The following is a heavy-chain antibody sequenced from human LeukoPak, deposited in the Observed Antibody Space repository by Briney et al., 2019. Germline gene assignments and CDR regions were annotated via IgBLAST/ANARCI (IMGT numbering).Heavy chain of an antibody. D-gene: IGHD2-2*01. CDR3: AKDLLVVPAAMTYYYYYGMDA. CDR2: ISSSGSII. Sequence: GGSLRLSCAASGFTFRSCELSWVRQAPAKGLEWVSYISSSGSIIYYADSVKGRFTISRDNSKNTLYLQMNSLRAEDTAVYYCAKDLLVVPAAMTYYYYYGMDAWGQGTTVTVSS. V-gene: IGHV3-48*03. CDR1: GFTFRSCE. J-gene: IGHJ6*02.